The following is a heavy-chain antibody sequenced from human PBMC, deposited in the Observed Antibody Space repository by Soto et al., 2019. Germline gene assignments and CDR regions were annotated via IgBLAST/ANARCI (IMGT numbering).Heavy chain of an antibody. Sequence: PSETLSLTCSVSGDSLSNSRFYWAWIRQPPGAGLEWIGNIYHTGNANYNPSLKSRVTISVDTSKNQFSLKLTSVTAADTAVYYCARDKITGLFDYWGQGTLVTVS. CDR3: ARDKITGLFDY. J-gene: IGHJ4*02. CDR2: IYHTGNA. CDR1: GDSLSNSRFY. V-gene: IGHV4-39*02. D-gene: IGHD2-8*02.